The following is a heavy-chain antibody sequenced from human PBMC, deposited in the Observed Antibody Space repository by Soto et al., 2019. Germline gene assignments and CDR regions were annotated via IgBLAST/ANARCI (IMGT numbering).Heavy chain of an antibody. J-gene: IGHJ4*02. CDR1: GGSISSGDYY. Sequence: SETLSLTCTVSGGSISSGDYYWSWIRQPPGKGLEWIGYIYYSGSTKYNPSLKSRVTILEDTSKNQFSLKLNSVTAADTAVYYCAREGRMGTFDYWGQGALVTVSS. CDR3: AREGRMGTFDY. V-gene: IGHV4-61*08. CDR2: IYYSGST. D-gene: IGHD1-1*01.